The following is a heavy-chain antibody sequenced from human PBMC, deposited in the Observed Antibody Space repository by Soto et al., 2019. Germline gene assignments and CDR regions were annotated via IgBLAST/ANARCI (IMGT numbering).Heavy chain of an antibody. D-gene: IGHD2-2*01. V-gene: IGHV3-48*02. Sequence: EVQLVESGGGLVQPGGSLRLSCEASGFSFGSYSMNWVRQAPGKGLEWVSFISGRGTTTYYADSVKGRFTVSRDNAKNSLSLEVNSLRDEETAVYYCARLGDCSSATCKYYFYYYGMDVWGQGTTVTVSS. J-gene: IGHJ6*02. CDR2: ISGRGTTT. CDR3: ARLGDCSSATCKYYFYYYGMDV. CDR1: GFSFGSYS.